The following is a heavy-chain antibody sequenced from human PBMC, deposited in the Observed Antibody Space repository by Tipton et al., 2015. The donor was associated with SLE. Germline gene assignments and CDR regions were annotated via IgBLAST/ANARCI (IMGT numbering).Heavy chain of an antibody. CDR3: AKTNPSGSASAYPLYYYYYMVV. Sequence: SLRLSCAASGFTFSSYAMSWVRQAPGKGLEWVSVIYSGGSSTYYADSVKGRFTISRDNSKNTLYLQMNSLRAEDTAVYYCAKTNPSGSASAYPLYYYYYMVVWGKGTTVTVSS. J-gene: IGHJ6*03. CDR2: IYSGGSST. CDR1: GFTFSSYA. D-gene: IGHD2-2*01. V-gene: IGHV3-23*03.